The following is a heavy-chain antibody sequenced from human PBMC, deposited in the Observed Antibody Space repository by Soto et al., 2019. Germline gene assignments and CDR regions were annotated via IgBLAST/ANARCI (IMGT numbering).Heavy chain of an antibody. V-gene: IGHV1-3*01. D-gene: IGHD2-21*01. J-gene: IGHJ3*02. Sequence: ASVKVSCKTSEYRFSSYTIYWVRQAPGQRLEWMGWIIADSGNTKYSQTFQDRLTITRDTSASTVYMDLSSLRSEDTAVYYCAKLVFCGGDTCYPLDIWGQGTKVTVSS. CDR1: EYRFSSYT. CDR2: IIADSGNT. CDR3: AKLVFCGGDTCYPLDI.